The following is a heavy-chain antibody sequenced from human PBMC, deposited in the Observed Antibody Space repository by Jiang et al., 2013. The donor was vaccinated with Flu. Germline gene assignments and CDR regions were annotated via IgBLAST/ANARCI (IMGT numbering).Heavy chain of an antibody. CDR1: GDSISSNSAA. D-gene: IGHD2/OR15-2a*01. J-gene: IGHJ4*02. CDR3: ARDPEYSLSCFDS. Sequence: QTLSLTCAISGDSISSNSAAWNWLRQSPSRGLEWLGRTYYRSKWYNDYAVSVKGRITINPDTSKNQSSLQLNSVTPEDTAVYYCARDPEYSLSCFDSWGQGALVTVSS. CDR2: TYYRSKWYN. V-gene: IGHV6-1*01.